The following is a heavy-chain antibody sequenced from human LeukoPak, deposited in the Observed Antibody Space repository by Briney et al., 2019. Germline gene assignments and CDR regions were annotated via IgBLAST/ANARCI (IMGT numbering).Heavy chain of an antibody. V-gene: IGHV1-8*01. CDR2: MNPNSGNT. J-gene: IGHJ6*02. CDR1: GYTFTSYD. Sequence: ASVKVSCKASGYTFTSYDINWVRQATGQGLEWMGWMNPNSGNTGYAQKFQGRVTMTRNTSISTAYMELSSLRSEDTAVYYCASLGDLRGYGYYGMDVWGQGTTVTVSS. D-gene: IGHD5-18*01. CDR3: ASLGDLRGYGYYGMDV.